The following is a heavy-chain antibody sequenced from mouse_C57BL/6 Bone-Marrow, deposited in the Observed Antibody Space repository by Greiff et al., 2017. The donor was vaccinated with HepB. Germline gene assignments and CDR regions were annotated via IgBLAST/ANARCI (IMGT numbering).Heavy chain of an antibody. CDR2: IYPRSGNT. Sequence: VMLVESGAELARPGASVKLSCKASGYTFTSYGISWVKQRTGQGLEWIGEIYPRSGNTYYNEKFKGKATLTADKSSSTAYMELRSLTSEDSAVYFCASLWPYAMDYWGQGTSVTVSS. CDR1: GYTFTSYG. CDR3: ASLWPYAMDY. D-gene: IGHD1-1*02. J-gene: IGHJ4*01. V-gene: IGHV1-81*01.